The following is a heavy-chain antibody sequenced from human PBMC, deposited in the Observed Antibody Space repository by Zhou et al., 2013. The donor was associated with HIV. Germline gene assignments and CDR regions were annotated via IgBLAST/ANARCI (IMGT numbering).Heavy chain of an antibody. CDR3: ARAPGLSSSWYVPADAFDV. J-gene: IGHJ3*01. CDR1: GGTFSNYA. CDR2: IIPIFATA. D-gene: IGHD6-13*01. Sequence: QVQLVQSGAEVRKPGSSVQVSCKASGGTFSNYAISWVRQAPGQGLEWMGGIIPIFATANYAQKFQGRVTITTDESTSTAYMELSSLRSEDTAVYYCARAPGLSSSWYVPADAFDVWGQGTMVTVSS. V-gene: IGHV1-69*05.